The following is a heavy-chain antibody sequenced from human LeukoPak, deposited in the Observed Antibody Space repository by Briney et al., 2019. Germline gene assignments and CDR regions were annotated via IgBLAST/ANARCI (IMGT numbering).Heavy chain of an antibody. J-gene: IGHJ5*02. V-gene: IGHV3-74*01. CDR2: INTDGSTT. Sequence: GGSRRSSLQASGFTFTTYWMHWVRQAPGKGLFWVSRINTDGSTTSYADSVKGRFTISRDNAKNTLYLQMNSLRAEDTAVYYCARPSGSYPWFDPWGQGTLVTVSS. CDR3: ARPSGSYPWFDP. CDR1: GFTFTTYW. D-gene: IGHD1-26*01.